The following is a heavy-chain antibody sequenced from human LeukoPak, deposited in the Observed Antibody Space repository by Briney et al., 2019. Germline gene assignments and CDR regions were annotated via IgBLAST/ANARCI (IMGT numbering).Heavy chain of an antibody. CDR2: ISWNSGSI. D-gene: IGHD1-1*01. V-gene: IGHV3-9*01. CDR3: AKAYGGTTGFDYYFDY. CDR1: GFTFDDYA. Sequence: PGRSLRLSCAASGFTFDDYAMHWVRHAPGKGLEWVSGISWNSGSIGYADSVKGRFTISRDNAKNSLYLQMNSLRAEDTALYYCAKAYGGTTGFDYYFDYWGQGTLVTVSS. J-gene: IGHJ4*02.